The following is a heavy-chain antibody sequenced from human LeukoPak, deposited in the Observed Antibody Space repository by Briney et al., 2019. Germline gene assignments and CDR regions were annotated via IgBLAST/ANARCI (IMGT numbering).Heavy chain of an antibody. CDR3: ARDLYSSSAHGMDV. Sequence: GGSLRLSCVASGFTFSSYWMSWVRQAPGKGLEWVANIKQDGSEKYYVDSVKGRFTISRDNAKNSLYLQMNSLRVEDTAVYYCARDLYSSSAHGMDVWGQGTTVTVSS. J-gene: IGHJ6*02. CDR2: IKQDGSEK. V-gene: IGHV3-7*01. D-gene: IGHD6-6*01. CDR1: GFTFSSYW.